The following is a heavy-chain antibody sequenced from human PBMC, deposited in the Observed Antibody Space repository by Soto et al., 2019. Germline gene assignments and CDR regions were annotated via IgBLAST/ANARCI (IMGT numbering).Heavy chain of an antibody. Sequence: QVQLQESGPGLVKPSQTLSLTCTVSGGSISSGGYYWSWIRQHPGKGLEWIGYIYYSGSTYYNPSLKRPITISVGTSKNQFSLKLSSVTAADTAVYYCARARDTALVTGYYFDYWGQGTLVTVSS. CDR1: GGSISSGGYY. CDR2: IYYSGST. D-gene: IGHD5-18*01. CDR3: ARARDTALVTGYYFDY. J-gene: IGHJ4*02. V-gene: IGHV4-31*01.